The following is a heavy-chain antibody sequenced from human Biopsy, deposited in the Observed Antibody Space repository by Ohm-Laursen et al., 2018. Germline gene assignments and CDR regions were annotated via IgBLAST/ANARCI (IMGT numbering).Heavy chain of an antibody. D-gene: IGHD6-19*01. CDR1: GDSVSSGSFY. V-gene: IGHV4-61*01. CDR2: IYDRGSTA. J-gene: IGHJ4*02. Sequence: SETLSLTCTVSGDSVSSGSFYWTWIRQPPGQGLEYIGYIYDRGSTANYNPSLESRVTMSVDMPENQFSLKLSSVTAADTAIYYCARGMRSSGWPYFDSWGQGTLVTVSS. CDR3: ARGMRSSGWPYFDS.